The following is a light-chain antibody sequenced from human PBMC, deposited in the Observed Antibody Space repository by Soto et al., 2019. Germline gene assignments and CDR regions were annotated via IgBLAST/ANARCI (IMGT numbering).Light chain of an antibody. CDR2: AAS. V-gene: IGKV1-39*01. CDR3: QQSYNNPKT. Sequence: IQMTQSPSSLSASVGDRFTITCRASQSIANYLNWYQQKPGKAPKLLIYAASTLESGVPSRFSGSGSGTDFTLTISSLQPEDFATYYCQQSYNNPKTFGQGTKVDI. J-gene: IGKJ1*01. CDR1: QSIANY.